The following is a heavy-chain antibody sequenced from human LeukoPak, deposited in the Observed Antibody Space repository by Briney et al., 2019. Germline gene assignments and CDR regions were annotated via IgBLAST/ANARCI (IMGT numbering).Heavy chain of an antibody. CDR2: ISGSGGST. J-gene: IGHJ4*02. Sequence: PGGSLRLSCAASGFTFSSYAMSWVRQAPGKGLEWVSAISGSGGSTYYADSVKGRFTISRDNSKNTLYLQMNSLGAEDTAVYYCAKDTAVAGTVDYWGQGTLVTVSS. V-gene: IGHV3-23*01. CDR3: AKDTAVAGTVDY. D-gene: IGHD6-19*01. CDR1: GFTFSSYA.